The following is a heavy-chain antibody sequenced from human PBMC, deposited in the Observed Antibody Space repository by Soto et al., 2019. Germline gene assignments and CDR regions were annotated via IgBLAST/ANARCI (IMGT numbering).Heavy chain of an antibody. CDR3: ARSVPQYSSSWTAAGDY. CDR1: GFTFSSYW. CDR2: INSDGSST. V-gene: IGHV3-74*01. J-gene: IGHJ4*02. Sequence: PGGSLRLSCAASGFTFSSYWMHWVRQAPGKGLVWVSRINSDGSSTSYADSVKGRFTISRDNAKNTLYLQMNSLRAEDTAVYYCARSVPQYSSSWTAAGDYWGQGTLVTVSS. D-gene: IGHD6-13*01.